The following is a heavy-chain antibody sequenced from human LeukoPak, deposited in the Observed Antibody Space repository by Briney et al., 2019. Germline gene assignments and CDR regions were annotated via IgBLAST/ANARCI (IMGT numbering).Heavy chain of an antibody. CDR3: ARGYGDYGGGWFDP. D-gene: IGHD4-17*01. Sequence: ASVKVSCKASGYTFTSYGISWVRQAPGQGLEWMGWMNPNSGNTGYAQKFQGRVTMTRNTSISTAYMELSSLRSEDTAVYYCARGYGDYGGGWFDPWGQGTLVTVSS. J-gene: IGHJ5*02. CDR1: GYTFTSYG. CDR2: MNPNSGNT. V-gene: IGHV1-8*02.